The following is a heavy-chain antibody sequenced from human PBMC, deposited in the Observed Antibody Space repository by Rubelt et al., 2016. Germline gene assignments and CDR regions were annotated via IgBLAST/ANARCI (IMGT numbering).Heavy chain of an antibody. CDR1: GGSFSGYY. D-gene: IGHD6-13*01. CDR3: ARSAAAEGWFDP. Sequence: QVQLQQWGAGLLKPSETLSLTCAVYGGSFSGYYWSWIRQPPGKGLEWIGEINHSGSTNYNPSLTGPVTTPVVPSKNQFSRKLSSLTAADTAVYYCARSAAAEGWFDPWGQGTLVTVSS. CDR2: INHSGST. V-gene: IGHV4-34*01. J-gene: IGHJ5*02.